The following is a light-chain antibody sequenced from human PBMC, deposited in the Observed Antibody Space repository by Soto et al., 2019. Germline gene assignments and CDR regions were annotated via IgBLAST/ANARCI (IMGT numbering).Light chain of an antibody. CDR1: QSVLYSSTNKNY. CDR2: WAS. V-gene: IGKV4-1*01. J-gene: IGKJ1*01. CDR3: QQYYSTPWT. Sequence: DIVMTQSPDSLAVSLGESATINCKSSQSVLYSSTNKNYLAWYQQKPGQPPKLLIYWASTRESGVPDRFSGSGSGTDSTLTISSPQAEDVEVYYCQQYYSTPWTVGPGTKV.